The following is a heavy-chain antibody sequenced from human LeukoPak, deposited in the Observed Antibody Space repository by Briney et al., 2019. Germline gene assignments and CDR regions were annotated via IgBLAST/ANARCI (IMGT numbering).Heavy chain of an antibody. CDR3: ARSRGWYGGPELNFDY. Sequence: GGSLRLSCAASGFTFSDYYMSWIRQAQGKGLDWVSYISSSGSTIYYADSVKGRFTISRDNAKNSLYLQMNSLRAEDTAVYYCARSRGWYGGPELNFDYWGQGTLVTVSS. CDR1: GFTFSDYY. CDR2: ISSSGSTI. V-gene: IGHV3-11*01. J-gene: IGHJ4*02. D-gene: IGHD6-19*01.